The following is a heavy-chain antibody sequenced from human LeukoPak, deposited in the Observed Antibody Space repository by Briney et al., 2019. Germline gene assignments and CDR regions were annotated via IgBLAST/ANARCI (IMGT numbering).Heavy chain of an antibody. D-gene: IGHD3-10*01. CDR2: ISGSGGST. J-gene: IGHJ3*02. V-gene: IGHV3-23*01. CDR3: AKEMKHYYNSATIGFDI. CDR1: GFTFSSYA. Sequence: GGSLRLSCAASGFTFSSYAMSWVRQAPGKGLEWVSAISGSGGSTYYADSVKGRFTISRDNSKNTLYLQMNSLRAEDTAVYYCAKEMKHYYNSATIGFDIWGQGTMVTVSS.